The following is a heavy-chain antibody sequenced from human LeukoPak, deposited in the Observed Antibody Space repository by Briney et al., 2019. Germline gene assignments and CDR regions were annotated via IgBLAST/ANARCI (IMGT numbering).Heavy chain of an antibody. CDR1: GFTFSSYW. CDR2: IKQDGSEK. CDR3: ARVGSGWAFDY. J-gene: IGHJ4*02. V-gene: IGHV3-7*01. Sequence: GGSLRLSCAASGFTFSSYWMSWVRQAPGKGQEWVANIKQDGSEKYYVDSVKGRFTISRDNAKNSLYLQMNSLRAEDTAVYYCARVGSGWAFDYWGQGTLVTVSS. D-gene: IGHD6-19*01.